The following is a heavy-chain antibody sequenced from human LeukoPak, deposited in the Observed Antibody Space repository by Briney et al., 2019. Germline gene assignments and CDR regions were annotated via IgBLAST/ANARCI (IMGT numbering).Heavy chain of an antibody. CDR1: GVTFSNYA. V-gene: IGHV3-23*01. J-gene: IGHJ4*02. D-gene: IGHD2-21*02. CDR2: ISCAGTDT. Sequence: GGSLRLSCAASGVTFSNYAMGWARQAPGKGLEWVSTISCAGTDTYYADSVKGRFTISRDSSENTLFLQMNSLRAADTAMYYCAARPPIIVTGPFDYWGQGALVTVSS. CDR3: AARPPIIVTGPFDY.